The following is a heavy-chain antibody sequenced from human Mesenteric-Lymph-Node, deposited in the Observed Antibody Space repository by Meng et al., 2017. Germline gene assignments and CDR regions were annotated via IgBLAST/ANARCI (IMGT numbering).Heavy chain of an antibody. D-gene: IGHD6-13*01. CDR3: AREDSIAAAGTSFDY. CDR2: LSSSGSDI. CDR1: GFIFSSYE. V-gene: IGHV3-48*03. Sequence: GESLKISCAASGFIFSSYEMNWVRQAPGKGLEWVSSLSSSGSDIYYADSVKGRFTISRDNSKNTLYLQMNSLRAEDTAVYYCAREDSIAAAGTSFDYWGQGTLVTVSS. J-gene: IGHJ4*02.